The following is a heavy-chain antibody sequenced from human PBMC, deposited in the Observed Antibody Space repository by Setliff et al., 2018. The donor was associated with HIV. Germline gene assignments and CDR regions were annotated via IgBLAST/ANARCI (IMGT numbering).Heavy chain of an antibody. J-gene: IGHJ4*02. CDR1: GFTFSSYS. CDR2: ISSSSYI. D-gene: IGHD2-15*01. Sequence: PGGSLRLSCAASGFTFSSYSMNWVRQAPGKGLEWVSSISSSSYIYYADSVKGRFTISRDNAKNSLYLQMNNLRAEDTALYYCATDVAGKYDYWGQGTLVTVSS. CDR3: ATDVAGKYDY. V-gene: IGHV3-21*01.